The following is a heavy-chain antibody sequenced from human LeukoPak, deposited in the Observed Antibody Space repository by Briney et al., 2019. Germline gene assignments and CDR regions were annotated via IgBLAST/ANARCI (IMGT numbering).Heavy chain of an antibody. CDR1: GFTFDDYG. D-gene: IGHD3-10*01. Sequence: GGSLRLSCAPSGFTFDDYGMSWVRQAPGKGLVWVSRINSDGSSTSYADSVKGRFTISRDNAKNTLYLQMNSLRPEDTAVYYCARGLGYYGSGSQNFDYWGQGTLVTVSS. V-gene: IGHV3-74*01. J-gene: IGHJ4*02. CDR2: INSDGSST. CDR3: ARGLGYYGSGSQNFDY.